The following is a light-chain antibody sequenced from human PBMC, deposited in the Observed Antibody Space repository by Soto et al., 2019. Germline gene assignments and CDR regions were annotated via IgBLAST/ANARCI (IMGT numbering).Light chain of an antibody. Sequence: IQLTQSPSSLSASVGDRVTITCRASQGISSYLDWYQQKPGKAPKLLIYAASTLQSRVPSRFSGSGSGTDFTLTISSLQPEDFATYYCQQLNSYPLTFGGGTKVEIK. V-gene: IGKV1-9*01. CDR1: QGISSY. CDR2: AAS. J-gene: IGKJ4*01. CDR3: QQLNSYPLT.